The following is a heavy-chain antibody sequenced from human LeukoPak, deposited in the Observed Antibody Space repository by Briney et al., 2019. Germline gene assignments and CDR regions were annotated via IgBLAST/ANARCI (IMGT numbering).Heavy chain of an antibody. Sequence: PSETLSLTCAVYGGSFSGYYWSWIRQPPGKGLEWIGSIYYSGSTYYNPSLKSRVTISVDTSKNQFSLKLSSVTAADTAVYYCASSGYYYYYMDVWGKGTTVTISS. CDR3: ASSGYYYYYMDV. V-gene: IGHV4-34*01. J-gene: IGHJ6*03. CDR1: GGSFSGYY. CDR2: IYYSGST.